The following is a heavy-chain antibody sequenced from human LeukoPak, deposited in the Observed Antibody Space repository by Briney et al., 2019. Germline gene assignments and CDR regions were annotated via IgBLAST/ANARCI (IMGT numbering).Heavy chain of an antibody. Sequence: GGSLRLSCAASGFTVSSNYMSWVRQAPGKGLEWVSVIYSGGSTYYADSVKGRFTISRDNSKNTLYLQMNSLRAEDTAVYYCARVDLGYYDSSGYSRAGDYWGQGTLVTVPS. CDR2: IYSGGST. CDR1: GFTVSSNY. CDR3: ARVDLGYYDSSGYSRAGDY. D-gene: IGHD3-22*01. V-gene: IGHV3-66*01. J-gene: IGHJ4*02.